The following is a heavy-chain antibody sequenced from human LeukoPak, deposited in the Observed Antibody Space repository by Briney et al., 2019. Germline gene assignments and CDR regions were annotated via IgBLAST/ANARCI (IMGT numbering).Heavy chain of an antibody. CDR1: GYTFTGYY. V-gene: IGHV1-2*02. CDR2: INPNSGGT. D-gene: IGHD3-10*01. CDR3: ARDKFTAVRGATSPRWFDP. J-gene: IGHJ5*02. Sequence: GASVKVSCKASGYTFTGYYTHWVRQAPGQGLEWMGWINPNSGGTNYAQKFQGRVTMTRDTSISTAYMELSRLRSDDTAVHYCARDKFTAVRGATSPRWFDPWGQGTLVTVSS.